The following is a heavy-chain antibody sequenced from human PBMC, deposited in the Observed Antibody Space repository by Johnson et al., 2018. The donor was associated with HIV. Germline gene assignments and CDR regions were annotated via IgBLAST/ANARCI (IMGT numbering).Heavy chain of an antibody. J-gene: IGHJ3*02. CDR2: ISYDGSNK. V-gene: IGHV3-30-3*01. CDR3: AKDRIVGAIGDAFDI. Sequence: QVQLVESGGGVVQPGRSLRLSCAASGFTFSSYAMHWVRQAPGKGLEWVAVISYDGSNKYYADSVKGRFTISRDNSKNTLYLQMNSLRAEDTAVYYCAKDRIVGAIGDAFDIWGQGTKVTVSS. D-gene: IGHD1-26*01. CDR1: GFTFSSYA.